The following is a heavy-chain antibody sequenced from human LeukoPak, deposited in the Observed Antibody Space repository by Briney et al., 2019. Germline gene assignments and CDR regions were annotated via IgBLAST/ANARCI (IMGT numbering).Heavy chain of an antibody. CDR3: ATDRGARDF. V-gene: IGHV3-15*01. D-gene: IGHD4/OR15-4a*01. CDR2: IKSKTDGGTA. J-gene: IGHJ4*02. Sequence: GGSLRLSCAASGFTFNNAWMSWVRQAPGKGLEWVGRIKSKTDGGTADYAAPVKGRFTISRDDSKCTLYLQMNSLKSEDTAVYYCATDRGARDFWGQGTLVTVSS. CDR1: GFTFNNAW.